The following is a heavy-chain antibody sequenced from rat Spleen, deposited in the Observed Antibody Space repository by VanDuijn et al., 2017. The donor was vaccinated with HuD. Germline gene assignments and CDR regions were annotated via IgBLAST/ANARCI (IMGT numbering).Heavy chain of an antibody. CDR3: TRGRVSPFDY. Sequence: QVQLKESGPGLVQPSQTLSLTCTVSGFSLTSNSVSWVRQPPGKGLEWMGVIWSGGSTDYNSALKSRLSISRDTSKSQVFLKMNSLQTEDTAIYFCTRGRVSPFDYWGQGVMVTVSS. CDR2: IWSGGST. CDR1: GFSLTSNS. J-gene: IGHJ2*01. D-gene: IGHD3-8*01. V-gene: IGHV2-1*01.